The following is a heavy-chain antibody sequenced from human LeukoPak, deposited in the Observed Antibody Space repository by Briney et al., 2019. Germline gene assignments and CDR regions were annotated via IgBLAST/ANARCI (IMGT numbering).Heavy chain of an antibody. Sequence: GGSLRLPCAASGFTFSSYSMNWVRQAPGKGLEWVSYISSSSSTIYYADSVKGRFTISRDNAKNSLYLQMNSLKTEDTAVYYCTTAFQGGYNNWGQGTLVTVSS. CDR1: GFTFSSYS. D-gene: IGHD5-24*01. V-gene: IGHV3-48*01. J-gene: IGHJ4*02. CDR2: ISSSSSTI. CDR3: TTAFQGGYNN.